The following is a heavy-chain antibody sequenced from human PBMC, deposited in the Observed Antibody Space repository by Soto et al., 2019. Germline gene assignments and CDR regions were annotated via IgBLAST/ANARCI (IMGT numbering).Heavy chain of an antibody. CDR1: GGSISSYY. Sequence: SETLSLTCTVSGGSISSYYWSWIRQPPGKGLEWIGYIYYSGSTNYNPSLKSRVTISVDTSKNQFSLKLSSVTAADTAVYYCARELQVSAKLELSSGEYYYYYYYMDVWGKGTTVTVSS. D-gene: IGHD1-7*01. V-gene: IGHV4-59*01. CDR2: IYYSGST. CDR3: ARELQVSAKLELSSGEYYYYYYYMDV. J-gene: IGHJ6*03.